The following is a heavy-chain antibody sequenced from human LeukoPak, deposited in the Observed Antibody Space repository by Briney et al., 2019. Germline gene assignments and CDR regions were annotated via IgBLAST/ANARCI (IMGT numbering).Heavy chain of an antibody. CDR1: GYTFTSYD. Sequence: GASVKVSCKASGYTFTSYDINWVRQATGQRLEWMGWMNPNSGNKGYAQKFQGRVTITMNTSISTAYMELSSLRSEDTAVYYCARAGRGVLGELSLYYYYYMDVWGKGTTVTVSS. D-gene: IGHD3-16*02. CDR3: ARAGRGVLGELSLYYYYYMDV. V-gene: IGHV1-8*03. J-gene: IGHJ6*03. CDR2: MNPNSGNK.